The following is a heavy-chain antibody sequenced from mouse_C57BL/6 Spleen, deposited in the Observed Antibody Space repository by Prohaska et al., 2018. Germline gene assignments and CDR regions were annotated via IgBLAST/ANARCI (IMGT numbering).Heavy chain of an antibody. V-gene: IGHV11-2*01. CDR1: GFTFSGFW. Sequence: EVQLLETGGGLVQPGGSRGLSCEGSGFTFSGFWMSWVRQTPGKTLEWIGDINSDGSAINYAPSIKDRFTSFRYNDKSTLYLQMSNVRSEETATYFCMRYDGNYWYFDVWGTGTTVTVSS. D-gene: IGHD1-1*01. J-gene: IGHJ1*03. CDR3: MRYDGNYWYFDV. CDR2: INSDGSAI.